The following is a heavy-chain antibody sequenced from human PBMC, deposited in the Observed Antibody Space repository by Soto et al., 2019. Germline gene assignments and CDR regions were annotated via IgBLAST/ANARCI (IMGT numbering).Heavy chain of an antibody. V-gene: IGHV3-48*01. J-gene: IGHJ4*02. Sequence: EVQLVESGGGLVQPGGSLRLSCAASGFTFSSYSMNWVRQAPGKGLEWVSYISSSSTTIYYADSVKGRFTISRDNAKNSLYLQMNSLRAEDTAVYYCAREWGKLVDYWGQGTLVTVSS. CDR3: AREWGKLVDY. D-gene: IGHD3-16*01. CDR1: GFTFSSYS. CDR2: ISSSSTTI.